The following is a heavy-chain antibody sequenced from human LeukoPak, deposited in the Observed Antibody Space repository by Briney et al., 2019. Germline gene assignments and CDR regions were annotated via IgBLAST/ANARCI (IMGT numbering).Heavy chain of an antibody. CDR1: GFTFSRYW. Sequence: GGSLRLSCAASGFTFSRYWMSWVRQAPGKGLEWVANIKQDGSAKYYVDSVRGRFTISRDNAKNSMYLQMNSLRAEGTAVYYCARGGDDDFDLGDYWGQGTLVTVSS. CDR2: IKQDGSAK. D-gene: IGHD4-17*01. CDR3: ARGGDDDFDLGDY. V-gene: IGHV3-7*01. J-gene: IGHJ4*02.